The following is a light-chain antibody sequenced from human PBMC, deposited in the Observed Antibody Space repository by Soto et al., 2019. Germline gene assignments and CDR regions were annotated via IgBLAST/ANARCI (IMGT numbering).Light chain of an antibody. CDR2: GAS. V-gene: IGKV3-15*01. Sequence: ERVMTQSPATLSVSPGERATLSCRASQSVGSNLAWYQQKPGRAPRLLIFGASSRATGVPARFSGSGSGTEFTLTINGLQSEDFAVYFCQQYDNLPLTFGPGTKVDIK. CDR1: QSVGSN. CDR3: QQYDNLPLT. J-gene: IGKJ3*01.